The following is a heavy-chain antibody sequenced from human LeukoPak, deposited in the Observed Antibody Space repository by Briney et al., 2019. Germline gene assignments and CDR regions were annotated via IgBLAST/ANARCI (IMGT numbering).Heavy chain of an antibody. CDR1: GGSVNSGVYY. J-gene: IGHJ4*02. V-gene: IGHV4-31*03. D-gene: IGHD3-22*01. CDR2: IHYSGST. CDR3: ARVYDSSGYAFDY. Sequence: SETLSLTCTVSGGSVNSGVYYWSWIRQHPQKGLEWIGYIHYSGSTYYNPSLKSRVTISVDTPQNQFSLKLNSVTAADTAVYYCARVYDSSGYAFDYWGQGTLVTVSS.